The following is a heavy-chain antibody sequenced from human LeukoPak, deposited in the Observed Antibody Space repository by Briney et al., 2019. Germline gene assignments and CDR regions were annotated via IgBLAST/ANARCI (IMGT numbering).Heavy chain of an antibody. J-gene: IGHJ4*02. D-gene: IGHD3-22*01. V-gene: IGHV3-30*04. CDR1: GFTFSSYA. CDR3: AREQNIGYDSSGHIDY. CDR2: ISYDGSNK. Sequence: PGGALRLSCAASGFTFSSYAMHWVRQAPGKGLEWVAVISYDGSNKYYADSVKGRFTISRDNSKNTLYLQMNSLRAEDTAVYYCAREQNIGYDSSGHIDYWGRGILVSVSS.